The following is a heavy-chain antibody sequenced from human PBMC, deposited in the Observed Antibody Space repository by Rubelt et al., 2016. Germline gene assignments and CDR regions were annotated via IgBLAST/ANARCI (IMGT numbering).Heavy chain of an antibody. D-gene: IGHD6-19*01. Sequence: QVQLQQWGAGLLKPSETLSLTCTVSGGSISSSSYYWGWIRQPPGKGLEWIGIIYYSGSTYYNPSLKGRFTISVGTANNQFSLRLGSVTAADTAVYYCASEESSGWYELAYYFDYWGQGTLVTVSS. V-gene: IGHV4-39*01. CDR2: IYYSGST. CDR1: GGSISSSSYY. CDR3: ASEESSGWYELAYYFDY. J-gene: IGHJ4*02.